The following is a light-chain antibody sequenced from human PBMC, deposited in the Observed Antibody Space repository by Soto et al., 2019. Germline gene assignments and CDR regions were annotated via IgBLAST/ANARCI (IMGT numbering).Light chain of an antibody. CDR3: CSYAGSYTYV. CDR2: DVS. V-gene: IGLV2-11*01. J-gene: IGLJ1*01. Sequence: QSALTQPRSVSGSPGQSVTISCTGTSSDVCGYNYVSWYQQHPGKAPKLVIYDVSKRPSGVPDRFSGSKSGNTASLTISGLQAEDEADYYCCSYAGSYTYVFGNGTKLTVL. CDR1: SSDVCGYNY.